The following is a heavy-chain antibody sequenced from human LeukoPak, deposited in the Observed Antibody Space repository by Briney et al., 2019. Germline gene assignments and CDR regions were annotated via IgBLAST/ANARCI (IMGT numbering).Heavy chain of an antibody. Sequence: GGSLRLSCAASGFTFSSYGMHWVRQAPGKGLEWVAVISYDGSNKYYADSVKGRFTISRDNSKNTLYLQMNNLRIEDTAVYYCARDGDTAIRGVNFDYWGQGTLVTVSS. CDR1: GFTFSSYG. CDR2: ISYDGSNK. V-gene: IGHV3-30*03. CDR3: ARDGDTAIRGVNFDY. J-gene: IGHJ4*02. D-gene: IGHD3-10*01.